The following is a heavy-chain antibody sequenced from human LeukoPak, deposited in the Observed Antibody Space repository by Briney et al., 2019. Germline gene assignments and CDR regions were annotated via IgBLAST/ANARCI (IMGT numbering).Heavy chain of an antibody. Sequence: GRSLRLSCAASGFTFSSYAMHWVRQAPGKGLEWVAVISYDGSNKYYADSVKGRFTISRDNSKNTLYLQMNSLRAEDTAVYYCARVVAAGTASYYYGMDVWGQGTTVTVSS. D-gene: IGHD6-13*01. V-gene: IGHV3-30*04. CDR2: ISYDGSNK. CDR1: GFTFSSYA. CDR3: ARVVAAGTASYYYGMDV. J-gene: IGHJ6*02.